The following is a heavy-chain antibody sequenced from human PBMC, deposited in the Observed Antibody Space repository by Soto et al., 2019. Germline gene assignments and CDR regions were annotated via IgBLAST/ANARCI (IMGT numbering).Heavy chain of an antibody. Sequence: PETLSLTWTVSGGSLSSYYWSWFRQPPGKGLEWIGYMYNTGSTIYNPSLKSRVTISVDTSKNQFSLKLNSVTAADTAVYYCARDLWGYCGADCYPLDVWGQGTTVTVS. CDR3: ARDLWGYCGADCYPLDV. V-gene: IGHV4-59*01. CDR2: MYNTGST. CDR1: GGSLSSYY. J-gene: IGHJ6*02. D-gene: IGHD2-21*02.